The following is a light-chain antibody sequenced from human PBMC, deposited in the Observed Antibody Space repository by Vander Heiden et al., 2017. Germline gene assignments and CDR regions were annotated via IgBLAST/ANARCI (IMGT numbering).Light chain of an antibody. V-gene: IGLV5-45*02. Sequence: QAVLTQPSSLSASPGASTSPTCTLRSGINVGTYSMYWFQQKPGSPPQYLLRYKSDSDKQQGAGVPSRFSGSKDASANAGILLISGLQSEDEADYHCMIWHSSTWVFGGGTKLTVL. CDR1: SGINVGTYS. CDR3: MIWHSSTWV. CDR2: YKSDSDK. J-gene: IGLJ3*02.